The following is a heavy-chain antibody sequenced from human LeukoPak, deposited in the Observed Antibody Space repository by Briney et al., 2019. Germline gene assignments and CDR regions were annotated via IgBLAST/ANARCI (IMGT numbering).Heavy chain of an antibody. Sequence: GGSRRLSCAASGFTFSSYAMSWVRQAPGKGLEWVSAISGSGGSTYYADSVKGRFTISRDNSKNTLYLQMNSLRAEDTAVYYCAKDQRPLGIAAAKRPYYYYMDVWGKGTTVTVSS. CDR3: AKDQRPLGIAAAKRPYYYYMDV. D-gene: IGHD6-13*01. V-gene: IGHV3-23*01. CDR2: ISGSGGST. J-gene: IGHJ6*03. CDR1: GFTFSSYA.